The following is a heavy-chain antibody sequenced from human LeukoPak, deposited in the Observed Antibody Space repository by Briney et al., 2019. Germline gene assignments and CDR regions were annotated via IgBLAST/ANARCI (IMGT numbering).Heavy chain of an antibody. CDR3: ANDYSNYYSYGMDV. V-gene: IGHV3-30*18. Sequence: GRSLRLSYAASGFTFSSHGMHWVRQAPGKGLEWVAVVSYDESNKEYADLAKGRFTISRDNSKNTLYLQMNSLRTEDTAVYYCANDYSNYYSYGMDVWGQGTTVTVSS. J-gene: IGHJ6*02. CDR1: GFTFSSHG. D-gene: IGHD3-10*01. CDR2: VSYDESNK.